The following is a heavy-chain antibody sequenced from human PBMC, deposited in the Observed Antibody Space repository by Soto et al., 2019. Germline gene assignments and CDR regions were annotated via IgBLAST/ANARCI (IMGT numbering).Heavy chain of an antibody. D-gene: IGHD3-3*01. V-gene: IGHV3-9*01. CDR1: GFTFDDYA. CDR2: ISRSSGRI. CDR3: ARSDSYDFWSGSSYFDY. Sequence: GGSLRLSCAASGFTFDDYAMHWVRQVPGKGLEWVSGISRSSGRIGYADSVKGRFTISRDSAKNTLYLQVNSLRPEDTALYYCARSDSYDFWSGSSYFDYWGQGTLVTVSS. J-gene: IGHJ4*02.